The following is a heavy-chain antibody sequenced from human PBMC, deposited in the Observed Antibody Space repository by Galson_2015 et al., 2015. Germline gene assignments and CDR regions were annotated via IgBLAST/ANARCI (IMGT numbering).Heavy chain of an antibody. J-gene: IGHJ4*02. Sequence: SVKVSCKASGGTFSSYAISWVRQAPGQGLEWMGGIIPIFGTANYAQKFQGRVTITADESTSTAYMELSSLRSEDTAVYYCARTFYGSSGYYYFDYWGQGTLVTVSS. CDR1: GGTFSSYA. CDR3: ARTFYGSSGYYYFDY. CDR2: IIPIFGTA. D-gene: IGHD3-22*01. V-gene: IGHV1-69*13.